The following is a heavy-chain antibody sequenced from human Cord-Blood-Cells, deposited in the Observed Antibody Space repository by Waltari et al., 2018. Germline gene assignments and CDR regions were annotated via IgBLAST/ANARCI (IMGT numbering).Heavy chain of an antibody. CDR1: GYSISSGYY. J-gene: IGHJ3*02. CDR3: ASTYSSSSEGAFDI. CDR2: IYHSGST. V-gene: IGHV4-38-2*01. D-gene: IGHD6-6*01. Sequence: QVQLQESGPGLVEPSETLSFTCAVSGYSISSGYYWGWIRKPPGTGLEWIGSIYHSGSTYYNTSLKSRVTISVDTSKNQFSLKLSSVTAADTAVYYCASTYSSSSEGAFDIWGQGTMVTVSS.